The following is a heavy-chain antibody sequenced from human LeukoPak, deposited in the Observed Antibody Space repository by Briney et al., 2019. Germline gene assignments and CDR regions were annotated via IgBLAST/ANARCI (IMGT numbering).Heavy chain of an antibody. CDR1: GYSISSGYF. CDR2: IFHDGRT. Sequence: SETLSLSCEVSGYSISSGYFWAWIRQSPGKGLEVIAGIFHDGRTYYNPSLQSRVTISVDTFRNRFSLKLKSMTAADAAVYYCARDIGWTKGPFDYWGQGTLVTVSS. V-gene: IGHV4-38-2*01. D-gene: IGHD2-15*01. J-gene: IGHJ4*02. CDR3: ARDIGWTKGPFDY.